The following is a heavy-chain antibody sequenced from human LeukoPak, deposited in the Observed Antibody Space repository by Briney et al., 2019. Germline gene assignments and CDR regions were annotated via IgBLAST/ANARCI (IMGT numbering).Heavy chain of an antibody. CDR2: ISYDGSNK. CDR3: AKIGRIQLWSYFDY. V-gene: IGHV3-30*18. CDR1: GFTFSSYG. J-gene: IGHJ4*02. Sequence: RGGSLRLSCAASGFTFSSYGMHWVRQAPGKGLEWVAVISYDGSNKYYADSVKGRFTISRDNSKNTLYLQMNSLRAEDTAVYYCAKIGRIQLWSYFDYWGQGTLVTVSS. D-gene: IGHD5-18*01.